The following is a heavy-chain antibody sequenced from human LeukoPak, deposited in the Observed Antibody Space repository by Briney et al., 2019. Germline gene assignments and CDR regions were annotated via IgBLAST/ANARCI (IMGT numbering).Heavy chain of an antibody. J-gene: IGHJ4*02. CDR2: INHSGST. CDR3: ARGGPIGQLWSWY. D-gene: IGHD5-18*01. Sequence: KPSETLSLTCAVYGGSFSDYYWSWIRQPPGKGLEWIGEINHSGSTNYNPSLKSRVTISVDTSKNQFSLKLSSVTAADTAVYCCARGGPIGQLWSWYWGQGTLVTVSS. V-gene: IGHV4-34*01. CDR1: GGSFSDYY.